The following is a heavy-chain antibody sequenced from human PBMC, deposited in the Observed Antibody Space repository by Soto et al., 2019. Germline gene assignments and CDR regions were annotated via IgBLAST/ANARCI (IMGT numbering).Heavy chain of an antibody. CDR1: GGSISSYY. Sequence: SETLSLTCTVSGGSISSYYWSWIRQPPGKGLEWIGYIYYSGSTNYNPSLKSRVTISVDTSKNQFSLKLSSVTAADTAVYYCARVYGSGGSCYPHNWFDPWGQGTLVTVSS. V-gene: IGHV4-59*01. D-gene: IGHD2-15*01. CDR2: IYYSGST. J-gene: IGHJ5*02. CDR3: ARVYGSGGSCYPHNWFDP.